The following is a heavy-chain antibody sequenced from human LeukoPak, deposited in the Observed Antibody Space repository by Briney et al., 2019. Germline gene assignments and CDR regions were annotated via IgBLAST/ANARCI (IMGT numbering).Heavy chain of an antibody. Sequence: PSETLSLTCTVSGGSISSGDYYWRWIRQPPGKGLEWIGYIYYSGSTYYNPSLKSRVTISVDTSKNQFSLKLSSVTAADTAVYYCARDNYGDYGFDPWGQGTLVTVSS. V-gene: IGHV4-30-4*01. CDR1: GGSISSGDYY. CDR2: IYYSGST. J-gene: IGHJ5*02. CDR3: ARDNYGDYGFDP. D-gene: IGHD4-17*01.